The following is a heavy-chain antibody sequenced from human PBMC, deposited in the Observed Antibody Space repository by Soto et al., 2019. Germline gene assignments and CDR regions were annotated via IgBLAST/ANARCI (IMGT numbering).Heavy chain of an antibody. CDR3: ARVNVTLDF. CDR2: VHYSGNA. Sequence: PSETLSLTCTVSGGSINTYNLFWAWIRQPPGKGLEWIASVHYSGNAYYNSSLTTRVTISRDTSKNRVSLELRSVTAADTAVYYCARVNVTLDFWGQGTLVTVSS. J-gene: IGHJ4*02. CDR1: GGSINTYNLF. D-gene: IGHD2-21*02. V-gene: IGHV4-39*01.